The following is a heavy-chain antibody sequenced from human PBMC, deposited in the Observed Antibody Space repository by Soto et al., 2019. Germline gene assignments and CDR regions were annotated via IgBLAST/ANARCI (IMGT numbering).Heavy chain of an antibody. J-gene: IGHJ4*02. CDR1: GFTFSSYA. Sequence: EVQLLESGGGLVQPGGSLRLSCAASGFTFSSYAMSWVRQAPGKGLEWVSAISGSGGSTYYADSVKGRFTISRDNSKNTLYLQMNSLRAEDTAVDYCAKLYYYGSGSYYSPLDYWGQGTLVTVSS. CDR2: ISGSGGST. CDR3: AKLYYYGSGSYYSPLDY. V-gene: IGHV3-23*01. D-gene: IGHD3-10*01.